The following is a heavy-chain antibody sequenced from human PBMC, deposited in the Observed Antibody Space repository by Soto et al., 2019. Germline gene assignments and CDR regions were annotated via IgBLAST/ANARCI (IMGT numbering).Heavy chain of an antibody. CDR1: GGSISSYD. J-gene: IGHJ4*02. D-gene: IGHD3-10*01. CDR2: IYYSGSS. V-gene: IGHV4-59*06. CDR3: ARDSDYYSSGSFDY. Sequence: PSETLSVTCTVSGGSISSYDGSWIRQRPGKGLEWIGNIYYSGSSYNNPSLKSRVTISVNTSKNQFSLNLRSVTAADTAVYYCARDSDYYSSGSFDYWGQGTLVTVSS.